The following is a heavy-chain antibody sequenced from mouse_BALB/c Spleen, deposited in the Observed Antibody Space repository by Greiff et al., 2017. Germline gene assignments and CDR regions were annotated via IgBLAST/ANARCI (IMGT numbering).Heavy chain of an antibody. J-gene: IGHJ4*01. D-gene: IGHD2-1*01. Sequence: VQLQQSGPELVKPGASVKISCKASGYSFTGYFMNWVKQSHGKSLEWIGRINPYNGDTSYNQKFKGKAKLTAVTSASTAYMELSSLTNEDSAVYYCTRSRRHGNFLYAMDYWGQGTSVTVSS. CDR2: INPYNGDT. V-gene: IGHV1-20*01. CDR3: TRSRRHGNFLYAMDY. CDR1: GYSFTGYF.